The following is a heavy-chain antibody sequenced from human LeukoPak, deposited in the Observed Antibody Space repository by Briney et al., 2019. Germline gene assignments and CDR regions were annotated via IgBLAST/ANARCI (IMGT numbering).Heavy chain of an antibody. Sequence: QPGRTLRLSLLASALTSDQYAMHYIRQATGKGVEWGSCLSWNSGSIGYADYVKGRFTISRDNAKNSLYLQMNSLRAEDMALYYCAKAGGIAEPYYFDYWGQGNLVTVSS. J-gene: IGHJ4*02. CDR1: ALTSDQYA. D-gene: IGHD6-13*01. V-gene: IGHV3-9*02. CDR2: LSWNSGSI. CDR3: AKAGGIAEPYYFDY.